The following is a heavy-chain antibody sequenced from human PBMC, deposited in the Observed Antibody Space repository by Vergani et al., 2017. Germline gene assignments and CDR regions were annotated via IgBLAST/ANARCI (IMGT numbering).Heavy chain of an antibody. V-gene: IGHV1-69*12. CDR1: GGTFSSYA. Sequence: QVQLVQSGAEVKKPGSSVKVSCKASGGTFSSYAISWVRQAPGQGLEWMGGIIPIFGTANYAQKFQGRVTITADESTSTAYMELSSLRSEDTAVYYCARDLDYYDSSCYQGSPSYYYYYGMDVWGQGTTVTVSS. J-gene: IGHJ6*02. D-gene: IGHD3-22*01. CDR3: ARDLDYYDSSCYQGSPSYYYYYGMDV. CDR2: IIPIFGTA.